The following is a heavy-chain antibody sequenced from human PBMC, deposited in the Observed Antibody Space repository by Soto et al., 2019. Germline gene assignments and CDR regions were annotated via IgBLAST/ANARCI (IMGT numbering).Heavy chain of an antibody. V-gene: IGHV1-46*02. CDR3: ASGYCSTTSCLDY. CDR1: GYANNIYF. D-gene: IGHD2-2*03. CDR2: INPSGGGT. J-gene: IGHJ4*02. Sequence: ASVNVSCKTAGYANNIYFMHWVRQAPGQGLQYMGLINPSGGGTSYAQQFQGRVTLTRDTSTSTVYMELSSLRSEDTAVYYCASGYCSTTSCLDYWGQGTLVTVSS.